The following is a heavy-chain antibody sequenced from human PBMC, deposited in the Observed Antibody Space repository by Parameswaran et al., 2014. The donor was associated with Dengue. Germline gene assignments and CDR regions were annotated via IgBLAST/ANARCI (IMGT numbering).Heavy chain of an antibody. J-gene: IGHJ4*02. V-gene: IGHV3-7*01. D-gene: IGHD3-9*01. Sequence: VRQAPGKGLEWVANIKQDGSEKYYVDSVKGRFTISRDNAKNSLHLQMNSLRAEDTAVYYCARDRTVLRYFDWLHCFDYWGQGTLVTVSS. CDR3: ARDRTVLRYFDWLHCFDY. CDR2: IKQDGSEK.